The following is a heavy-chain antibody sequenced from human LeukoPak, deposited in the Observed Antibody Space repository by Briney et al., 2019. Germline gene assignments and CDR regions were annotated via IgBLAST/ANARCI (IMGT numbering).Heavy chain of an antibody. V-gene: IGHV4-34*01. CDR2: INHSGST. Sequence: SETLSLTCAVYGGSFSGYYWSWIRQPPGKGLEWIGEINHSGSTNYNPSLKSRVTIPVDTPKNQFSLKLSSVPAADTAVYYCARRPAVVVMFQHWGQGTLVIVSS. D-gene: IGHD2-21*01. J-gene: IGHJ1*01. CDR1: GGSFSGYY. CDR3: ARRPAVVVMFQH.